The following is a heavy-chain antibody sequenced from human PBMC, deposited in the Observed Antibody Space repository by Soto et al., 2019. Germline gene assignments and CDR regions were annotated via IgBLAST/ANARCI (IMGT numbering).Heavy chain of an antibody. D-gene: IGHD1-26*01. CDR3: ARESVGAMCDY. CDR2: INAGNGNT. V-gene: IGHV1-3*01. Sequence: QVQLVQSGAEVKKPGASVKVSCKASGYTFTSYAMHWVRQAPGQRLEWMGWINAGNGNTKYSQKFRGRVTITRDTSASTAYMELSSLRSEDTAVYYCARESVGAMCDYWGQGTLVTVSS. J-gene: IGHJ4*02. CDR1: GYTFTSYA.